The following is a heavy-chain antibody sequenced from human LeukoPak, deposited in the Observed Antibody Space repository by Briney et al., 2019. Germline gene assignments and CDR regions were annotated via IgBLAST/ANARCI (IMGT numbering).Heavy chain of an antibody. CDR3: ARGVLRFLECLDP. D-gene: IGHD3-3*01. J-gene: IGHJ5*02. V-gene: IGHV4-59*01. CDR2: IYYSGST. CDR1: GGSISSYY. Sequence: SETLSLTCTVSGGSISSYYWSWIRQPPGKGLEWVGYIYYSGSTNYNPSLKSRVTISVDTSKNQFSLKLSSVTAADTAVYYCARGVLRFLECLDPWGQGTLVTVSS.